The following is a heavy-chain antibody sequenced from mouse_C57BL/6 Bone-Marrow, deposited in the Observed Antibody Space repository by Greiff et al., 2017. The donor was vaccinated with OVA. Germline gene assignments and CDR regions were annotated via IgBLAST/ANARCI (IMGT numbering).Heavy chain of an antibody. D-gene: IGHD1-1*01. CDR1: GFTIKDYY. V-gene: IGHV14-2*01. CDR2: IDPEGGET. Sequence: DVKLVESGAELVKPGASVKLSCTASGFTIKDYYMHWVKQRTEQGLEWIGRIDPEGGETKYAPKFQGKATITADTSSNTAYLQLISLTSEDTAVYYCALLLLMDYWGQGTSVTVSS. CDR3: ALLLLMDY. J-gene: IGHJ4*01.